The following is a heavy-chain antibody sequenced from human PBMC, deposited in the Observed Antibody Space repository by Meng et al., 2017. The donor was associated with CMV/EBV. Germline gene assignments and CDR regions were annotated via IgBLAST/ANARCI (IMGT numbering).Heavy chain of an antibody. J-gene: IGHJ6*02. V-gene: IGHV3-21*01. CDR2: ISSSSSYI. CDR3: ARVNPNYYFYGMDV. CDR1: GFTFSSYS. Sequence: GGSLRLSCAASGFTFSSYSMNWVRQAPGKGLEWVSSISSSSSYIYYADSVKGRFTISRDNAKNSLYLQMNSLRAEDTAVYYCARVNPNYYFYGMDVWGQGTTVTVS.